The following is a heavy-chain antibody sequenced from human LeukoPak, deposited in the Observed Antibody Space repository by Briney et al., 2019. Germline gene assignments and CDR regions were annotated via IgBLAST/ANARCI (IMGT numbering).Heavy chain of an antibody. CDR3: ARDNSVGDNAWWFDP. CDR1: GYTFTSNY. Sequence: PVASVKVSCKAFGYTFTSNYMHWVRQAPGQGPEWMGVISPSGGSTTYAQKFQGRVTLTRDMSTSTDYLELSSLRSEDTAVYYCARDNSVGDNAWWFDPWGQGTLVTVSS. V-gene: IGHV1-46*01. CDR2: ISPSGGST. J-gene: IGHJ5*02. D-gene: IGHD1-26*01.